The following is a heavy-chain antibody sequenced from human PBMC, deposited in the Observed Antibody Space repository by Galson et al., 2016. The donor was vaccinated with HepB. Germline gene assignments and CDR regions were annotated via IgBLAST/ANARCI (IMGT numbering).Heavy chain of an antibody. CDR2: IYSGGST. CDR3: AREGYSSGHCGAFDI. CDR1: GFTVGNNF. Sequence: SLRLSCAVSGFTVGNNFMTWVRQAPGKGLEWVSVIYSGGSTKYADSVKGRFTVSRDNSRNTLYLQMDSLTADDTALYFCAREGYSSGHCGAFDIWGRGTVVAVSS. J-gene: IGHJ3*02. D-gene: IGHD6-19*01. V-gene: IGHV3-53*01.